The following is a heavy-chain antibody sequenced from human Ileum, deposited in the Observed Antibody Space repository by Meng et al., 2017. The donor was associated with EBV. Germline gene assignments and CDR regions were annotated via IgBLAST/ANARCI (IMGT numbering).Heavy chain of an antibody. V-gene: IGHV4-61*08. J-gene: IGHJ4*02. CDR2: MSYTGST. Sequence: LQASGPGLLKPSVTLSLCCSVSNGSVSSYGYYWTWIRQPPGKGLEWIGYMSYTGSTNYKSTLKSRVTISVDKSKNQFSLKLSSVTAADTAVYYCARERGGGDRGIQWGQGTLVTVSS. CDR1: NGSVSSYGYY. D-gene: IGHD2-21*02. CDR3: ARERGGGDRGIQ.